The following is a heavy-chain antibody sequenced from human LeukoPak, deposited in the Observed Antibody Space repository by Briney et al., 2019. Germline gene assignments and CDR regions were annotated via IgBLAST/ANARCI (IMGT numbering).Heavy chain of an antibody. J-gene: IGHJ3*02. D-gene: IGHD3-10*01. CDR2: IYYSGRSGST. Sequence: SSQTLALTCTVSGGSISSYYGSWIRQPPGKGLDWIAYIYYSGRSGSTHYSPSLKSRGNISVATSKIQFSLKLSSVTAADTAVYYCARVGGVRGAHHIWGQGTMVTVSS. V-gene: IGHV4-59*01. CDR1: GGSISSYY. CDR3: ARVGGVRGAHHI.